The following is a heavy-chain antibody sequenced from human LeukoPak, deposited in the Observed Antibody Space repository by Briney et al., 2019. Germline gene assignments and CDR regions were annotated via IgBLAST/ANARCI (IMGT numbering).Heavy chain of an antibody. CDR1: GFTFDDYA. D-gene: IGHD6-19*01. CDR2: ISYDGNNK. CDR3: AKDFLPYSSGSYAFDY. Sequence: GRSLRLSCAASGFTFDDYAMHWVRQAPGKGLEWVALISYDGNNKYYADSVKGRFTISRDNSKNTPYLQMNSLRAEDTAVYYCAKDFLPYSSGSYAFDYWGQGTLVTVSS. J-gene: IGHJ4*02. V-gene: IGHV3-30-3*01.